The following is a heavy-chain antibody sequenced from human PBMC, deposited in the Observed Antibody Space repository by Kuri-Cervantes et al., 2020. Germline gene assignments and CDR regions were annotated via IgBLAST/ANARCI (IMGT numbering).Heavy chain of an antibody. CDR1: GFTFSSYA. Sequence: GESLKISCAASGFTFSSYAMSWVRQAPGKGLEWVSGISASGVNTYYADSVKGRFTISRDNSKNTLFLQVNSLRVEDTALYHCARDGLSAFDIWGQGTMVTVSS. V-gene: IGHV3-23*01. CDR3: ARDGLSAFDI. D-gene: IGHD5/OR15-5a*01. J-gene: IGHJ3*02. CDR2: ISASGVNT.